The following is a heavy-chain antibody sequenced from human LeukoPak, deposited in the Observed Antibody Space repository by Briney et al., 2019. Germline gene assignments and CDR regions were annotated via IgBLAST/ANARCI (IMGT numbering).Heavy chain of an antibody. CDR2: INHSGST. V-gene: IGHV4-34*01. CDR3: ARAKALGYCSGGSCYPRGFDP. CDR1: GGSFSGYY. J-gene: IGHJ5*02. D-gene: IGHD2-15*01. Sequence: PSETLSLTCAVYGGSFSGYYWSWIRQPPGKGLEWIGEINHSGSTNHNPSLKSRVTISVDTSKNQFSLKLSSVTAADTAVYYCARAKALGYCSGGSCYPRGFDPWGQGTLVTVSS.